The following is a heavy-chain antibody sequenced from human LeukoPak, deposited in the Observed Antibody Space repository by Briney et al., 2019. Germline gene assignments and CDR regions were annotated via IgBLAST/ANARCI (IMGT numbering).Heavy chain of an antibody. J-gene: IGHJ5*02. D-gene: IGHD2-8*01. CDR2: ISSSSSYT. Sequence: PGGSLRLSCAASGFTFSSYEMNWVRQAPGKGLEWVSYISSSSSYTNYADSVKGRFTISRDNAKNSLYLQMNSLRAEDTAVYYCARDRHCTNGVCVGWFDPWGQGTLVTVSS. V-gene: IGHV3-21*05. CDR3: ARDRHCTNGVCVGWFDP. CDR1: GFTFSSYE.